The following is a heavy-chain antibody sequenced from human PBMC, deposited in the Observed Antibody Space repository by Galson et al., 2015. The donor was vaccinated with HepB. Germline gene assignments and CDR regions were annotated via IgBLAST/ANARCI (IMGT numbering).Heavy chain of an antibody. CDR2: IIPLFGTP. V-gene: IGHV1-69*13. J-gene: IGHJ4*02. CDR1: GYTFTING. D-gene: IGHD2-8*01. Sequence: SVKVSCKASGYTFTINGISWVRQTPGQGLEWVGGIIPLFGTPDYAQKFQGRVTITADESTNTVYMDLSSLRSEDTAVYYCARNHSTNGYFDYWGQGTLVTVSS. CDR3: ARNHSTNGYFDY.